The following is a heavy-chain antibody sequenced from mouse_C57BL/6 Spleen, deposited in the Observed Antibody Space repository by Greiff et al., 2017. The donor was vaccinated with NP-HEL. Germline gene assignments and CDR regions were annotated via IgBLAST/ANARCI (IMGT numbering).Heavy chain of an antibody. CDR3: AGDYPLFAY. CDR1: GFTFSDYG. CDR2: ISSGSSTI. J-gene: IGHJ3*01. Sequence: VQLKQSGGGLVKPGGSLKLSCAASGFTFSDYGMHWVRQAPEKGLEWVAYISSGSSTIYYADTVKGRFTISRDNAKNTMFLQMTSLRSEDTAMYYCAGDYPLFAYWGQGTLVTVSA. D-gene: IGHD2-4*01. V-gene: IGHV5-17*01.